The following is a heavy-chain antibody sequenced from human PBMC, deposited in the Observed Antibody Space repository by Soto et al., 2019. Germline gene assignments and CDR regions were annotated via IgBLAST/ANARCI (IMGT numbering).Heavy chain of an antibody. CDR3: TRDPGRSWFDP. D-gene: IGHD3-10*01. Sequence: ASVKVSCKSSGYTFTTYTLQWLRQAPGQSLEWMGWINSGNGDTKYSQTFQGRVTITSDTSASTAYMELSSLTSEHPPVSYCTRDPGRSWFDPWGQGTLVTVSS. V-gene: IGHV1-3*01. CDR2: INSGNGDT. CDR1: GYTFTTYT. J-gene: IGHJ5*02.